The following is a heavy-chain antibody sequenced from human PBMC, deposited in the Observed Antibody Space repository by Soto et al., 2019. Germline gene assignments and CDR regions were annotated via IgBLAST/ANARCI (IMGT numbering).Heavy chain of an antibody. J-gene: IGHJ4*02. CDR2: IYYSGST. D-gene: IGHD3-10*01. CDR1: GGSISSSSYY. Sequence: SETLSLTCTVSGGSISSSSYYWGWIRQPPGKGLEWIGSIYYSGSTYYNPSLKSRVTISVDTSKNQFSLKLSSVTAADTAVYYCARQVTMVRGVISFLEFDYWGQGTLVTVSS. V-gene: IGHV4-39*01. CDR3: ARQVTMVRGVISFLEFDY.